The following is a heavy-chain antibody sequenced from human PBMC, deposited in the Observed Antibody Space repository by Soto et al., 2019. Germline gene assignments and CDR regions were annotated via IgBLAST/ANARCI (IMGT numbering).Heavy chain of an antibody. J-gene: IGHJ5*02. CDR2: INHSGST. CDR1: GGSFSGYY. D-gene: IGHD3-3*01. V-gene: IGHV4-34*01. CDR3: ARGGRFLEWLQKNWFDP. Sequence: PSETLSLTCAVYGGSFSGYYWSWIRQPPGKGLEWFGEINHSGSTNYNPSLKSRVTISVDTSKNQFSLKLSSVTAADTAVYYCARGGRFLEWLQKNWFDPWGQGTLVTVSS.